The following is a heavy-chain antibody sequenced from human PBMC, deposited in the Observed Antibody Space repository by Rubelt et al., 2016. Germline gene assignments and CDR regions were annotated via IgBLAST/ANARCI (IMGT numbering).Heavy chain of an antibody. CDR1: GFTFSSYS. D-gene: IGHD3-10*01. CDR2: ISSSSSYI. V-gene: IGHV3-21*01. CDR3: ASRPDEWFGPDY. J-gene: IGHJ4*02. Sequence: EVQLVESGGGLVQPGGSLRLSCAASGFTFSSYSMNWVRQAPGKGLEWVSSISSSSSYIYYADSVKGRFTISRDNAKNALYLQMNSLRAGDTAGYYCASRPDEWFGPDYWGQGTLVTVSS.